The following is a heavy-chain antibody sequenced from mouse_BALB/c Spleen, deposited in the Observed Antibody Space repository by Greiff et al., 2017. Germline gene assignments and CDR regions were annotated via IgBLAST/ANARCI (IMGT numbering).Heavy chain of an antibody. CDR3: ARDFGPYAMDY. J-gene: IGHJ4*01. CDR1: GFTFSDYY. Sequence: EVQVVESGGGLVKPGGSLKLSCAASGFTFSDYYMYWVRQTPEKRLEWVATISDGGSYTYYPDSVKGRFTISRDNAKNNLYLQMSSLKSEDTAMYYCARDFGPYAMDYWGQGTSVTVSS. V-gene: IGHV5-4*02. CDR2: ISDGGSYT.